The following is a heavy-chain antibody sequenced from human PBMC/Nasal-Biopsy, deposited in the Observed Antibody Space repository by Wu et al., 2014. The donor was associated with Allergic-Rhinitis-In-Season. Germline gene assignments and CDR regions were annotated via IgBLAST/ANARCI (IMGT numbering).Heavy chain of an antibody. CDR3: ARDRRYFDRTNNYGWFDS. J-gene: IGHJ5*01. D-gene: IGHD3-22*01. V-gene: IGHV3-23*01. CDR2: GGDT. Sequence: GGDTYYADSVKGRFTISRDNSKNTLDLQMNSLRVEDTAVYFCARDRRYFDRTNNYGWFDSWGLGILVTVSS.